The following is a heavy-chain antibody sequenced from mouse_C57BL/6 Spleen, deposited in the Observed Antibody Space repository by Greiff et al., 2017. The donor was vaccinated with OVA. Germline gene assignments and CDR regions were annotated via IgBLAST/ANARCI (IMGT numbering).Heavy chain of an antibody. CDR1: GYAFSSYW. CDR3: ARWDYDAY. V-gene: IGHV1-80*01. CDR2: IYPGDGDT. J-gene: IGHJ3*01. D-gene: IGHD2-4*01. Sequence: QVQLQQSGAELVKPGASVKISCKASGYAFSSYWMNWVKQRPGRGLEWIGQIYPGDGDTTYNGKFKGKATLTADKSSSTAYMQLSSLTSEDSAVYFCARWDYDAYWGQGTLVTVSA.